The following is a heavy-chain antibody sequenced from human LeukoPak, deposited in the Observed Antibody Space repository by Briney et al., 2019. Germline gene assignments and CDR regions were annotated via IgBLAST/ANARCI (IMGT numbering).Heavy chain of an antibody. CDR2: INSDGSST. V-gene: IGHV3-74*01. D-gene: IGHD3-22*01. CDR1: GFTFSSYW. J-gene: IGHJ4*02. CDR3: AKVDDSSGYYSGAFDY. Sequence: GGSLRLSCAASGFTFSSYWMHWVRQAPGKGLVWVSRINSDGSSTSYADSVKGRFTISRDNSKNTLYLQMNSLRAEDTAVYYCAKVDDSSGYYSGAFDYWGQGTLVTVSS.